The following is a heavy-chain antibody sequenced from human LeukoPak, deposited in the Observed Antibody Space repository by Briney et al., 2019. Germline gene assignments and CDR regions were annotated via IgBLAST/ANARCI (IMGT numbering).Heavy chain of an antibody. D-gene: IGHD3-9*01. V-gene: IGHV5-51*01. J-gene: IGHJ3*02. CDR1: GYSFTSYW. CDR2: IYPGDSDT. Sequence: GESLKISFKGSGYSFTSYWIGWVRQMPGKGLEWMGIIYPGDSDTRYSPSFQGQVTISADKSISTAYLQWSSLKASDTAMYYCARTTIRKDGAFDIGGQGTMVTVSS. CDR3: ARTTIRKDGAFDI.